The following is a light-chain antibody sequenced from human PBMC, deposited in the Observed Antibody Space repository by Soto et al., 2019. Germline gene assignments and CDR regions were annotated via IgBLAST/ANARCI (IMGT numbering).Light chain of an antibody. CDR1: QNINNY. J-gene: IGKJ5*01. V-gene: IGKV1-33*01. Sequence: DIPMTQSPSSLSASVGDRVTITCQASQNINNYLNWYQQKPGRAPKLLIYDASNLEAGVPSRFRGSGSGTDFTFTISRLQPEDIATYYCQQYEHLPTFGQGTRLELK. CDR2: DAS. CDR3: QQYEHLPT.